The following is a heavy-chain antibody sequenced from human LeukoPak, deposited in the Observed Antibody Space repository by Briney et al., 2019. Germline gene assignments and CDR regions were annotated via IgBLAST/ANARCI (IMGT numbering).Heavy chain of an antibody. CDR2: INPNSGGT. D-gene: IGHD2-2*01. CDR3: ARSRIVVVPAAKGDNWFDP. Sequence: ASVKVSCKASGYTFTGYYMHWVRQAPGQGLEWMGWINPNSGGTNYAQKFQGRVTMTRDTSISTAYMELSRLRSDDTAVYYCARSRIVVVPAAKGDNWFDPWGQGTLVTVSS. J-gene: IGHJ5*02. CDR1: GYTFTGYY. V-gene: IGHV1-2*02.